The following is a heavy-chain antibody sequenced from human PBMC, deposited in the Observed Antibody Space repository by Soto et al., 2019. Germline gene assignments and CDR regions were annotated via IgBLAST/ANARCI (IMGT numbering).Heavy chain of an antibody. J-gene: IGHJ5*02. V-gene: IGHV2-5*02. CDR3: AHASGYSNYLNWFDP. CDR1: GFSLSTSAVG. D-gene: IGHD4-4*01. CDR2: IYWDDDK. Sequence: SGPTLVKPTQTLTLTCTFSGFSLSTSAVGVGWIRQPPGKALEWLALIYWDDDKRYSPSLKNKLTITKDTSKNQVVLTMTNMDPVDTATYYCAHASGYSNYLNWFDPWGQGTLVTVSS.